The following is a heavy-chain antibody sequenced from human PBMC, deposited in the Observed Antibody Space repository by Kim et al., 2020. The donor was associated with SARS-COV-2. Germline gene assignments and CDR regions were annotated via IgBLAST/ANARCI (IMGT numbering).Heavy chain of an antibody. V-gene: IGHV1-2*02. D-gene: IGHD3-22*01. J-gene: IGHJ4*02. CDR3: AREGFYDSSGPLDY. Sequence: GKEPEWMGWIRPNHSVTKYAQKFQGRVTMTRDTSISTAHMELSRLTSDDTAVYYCAREGFYDSSGPLDYWGQGTLVTVSS. CDR2: IRPNHSVT.